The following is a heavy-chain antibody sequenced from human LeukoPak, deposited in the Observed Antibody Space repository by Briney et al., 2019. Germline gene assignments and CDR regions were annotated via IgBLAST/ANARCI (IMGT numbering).Heavy chain of an antibody. D-gene: IGHD3-9*01. CDR1: GFTFSSFS. Sequence: QPGGSLRLSCVASGFTFSSFSMSWVRQAPGKALEWVANIKQDGSEKYYVDSVKGRFTISRDNAKNSPYLQMNSLRAEDTAVYYCARVRYFDWLLYSSAFDIWGQGTMVTVSS. CDR2: IKQDGSEK. CDR3: ARVRYFDWLLYSSAFDI. J-gene: IGHJ3*02. V-gene: IGHV3-7*01.